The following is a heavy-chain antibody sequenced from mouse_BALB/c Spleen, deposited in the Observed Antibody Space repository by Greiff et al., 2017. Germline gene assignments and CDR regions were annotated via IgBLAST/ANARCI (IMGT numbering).Heavy chain of an antibody. Sequence: VQRVESGPDLVAPSQSLSITCTVSGFSLTSYGVHWVRQPPGKGLEWLVVIWSDGSTTYNSALKSRLSISKDNSKSQVFLKMNSLQTDDTAMYYCARHYDGPYAMDYWGQGTSVTVSS. D-gene: IGHD2-3*01. CDR3: ARHYDGPYAMDY. CDR1: GFSLTSYG. J-gene: IGHJ4*01. CDR2: IWSDGST. V-gene: IGHV2-6-2*01.